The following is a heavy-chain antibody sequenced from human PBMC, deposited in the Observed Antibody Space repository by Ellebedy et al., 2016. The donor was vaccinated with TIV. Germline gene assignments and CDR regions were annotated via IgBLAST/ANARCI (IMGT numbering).Heavy chain of an antibody. Sequence: GESLKISCAASGFTFSSYGMHWVRQAPGKGLEWVAVISYDGSNKYYADSVKGRFTISRDNSKNTLYLQMNSLRAEDTAVYYCAKDHLHCSSTSCPLNYWGQGTLVTVSS. CDR2: ISYDGSNK. CDR1: GFTFSSYG. CDR3: AKDHLHCSSTSCPLNY. D-gene: IGHD2-2*01. V-gene: IGHV3-30*18. J-gene: IGHJ4*02.